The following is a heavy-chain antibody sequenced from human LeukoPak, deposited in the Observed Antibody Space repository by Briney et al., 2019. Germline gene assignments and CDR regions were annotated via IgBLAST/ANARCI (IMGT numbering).Heavy chain of an antibody. J-gene: IGHJ4*02. CDR1: GFTFSSYG. Sequence: GRSLRLSCAASGFTFSSYGMHWVRQAPGKGLEWVAAIWYDGSIQYYADSVKGRFTISRDNSKDTLYLEMDSLRAEDTAVYYCARAGYCSGGSCYGSDYWGQGTLVSVSS. V-gene: IGHV3-33*01. D-gene: IGHD2-15*01. CDR3: ARAGYCSGGSCYGSDY. CDR2: IWYDGSIQ.